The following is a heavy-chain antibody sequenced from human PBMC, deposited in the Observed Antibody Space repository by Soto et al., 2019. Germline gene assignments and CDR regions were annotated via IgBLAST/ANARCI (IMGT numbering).Heavy chain of an antibody. D-gene: IGHD3-10*01. V-gene: IGHV4-31*03. CDR1: GVSISSGGYY. Sequence: SETLSLTCTVSGVSISSGGYYWSWIRQHPGKGLEWIGYIYYSGSTYYNPSLKSRVTISVDTSKNQFSLKLSSVTAADTAVYYCARDLRITMVRGVIILPRGPRGEDGMDVWGQGTTVTVSS. CDR3: ARDLRITMVRGVIILPRGPRGEDGMDV. CDR2: IYYSGST. J-gene: IGHJ6*02.